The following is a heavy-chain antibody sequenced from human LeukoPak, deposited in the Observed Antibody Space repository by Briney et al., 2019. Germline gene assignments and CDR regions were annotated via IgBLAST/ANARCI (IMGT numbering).Heavy chain of an antibody. CDR2: MNPNSGNT. CDR3: ARAGRGNSGWYVGGDYYYYYMDV. J-gene: IGHJ6*03. V-gene: IGHV1-8*03. Sequence: GASVKVSCKTSGYTFTDYYIHWVRHAPGQGLEWMGWMNPNSGNTGYAQKFQGRVTITRNTSISTAYMELSSLRSEDTAVYYCARAGRGNSGWYVGGDYYYYYMDVWGKGTTVTVSS. CDR1: GYTFTDYY. D-gene: IGHD6-19*01.